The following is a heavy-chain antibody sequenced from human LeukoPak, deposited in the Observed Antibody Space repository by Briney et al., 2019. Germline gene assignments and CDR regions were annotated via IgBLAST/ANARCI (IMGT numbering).Heavy chain of an antibody. CDR3: ARGGNWNNFDY. J-gene: IGHJ4*02. CDR1: GFTLSNYE. D-gene: IGHD1-1*01. Sequence: PGGSQRLSCAASGFTLSNYEMNWVRQAPGKGLEWVSYISSSAGTLYYADSVKGRFTISRDNAKKSLYLQMNSLRAEDTAVYYCARGGNWNNFDYWGQGTLVTVSS. CDR2: ISSSAGTL. V-gene: IGHV3-48*03.